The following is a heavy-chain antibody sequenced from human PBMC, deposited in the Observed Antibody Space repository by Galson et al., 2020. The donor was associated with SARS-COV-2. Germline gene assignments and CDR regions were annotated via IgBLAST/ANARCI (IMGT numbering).Heavy chain of an antibody. D-gene: IGHD5-18*01. CDR1: GGSISSSSYY. CDR2: IYYSGST. V-gene: IGHV4-39*01. CDR3: ARRRVQLWFFDY. J-gene: IGHJ4*02. Sequence: ETSETLSLTCTVSGGSISSSSYYWGWIRQPPGKGLEWIGSIYYSGSTYYNPSLKSRVTISVDTSKNQFSLKLSSVTAADTAVYYWARRRVQLWFFDYWGQGTLVTVSS.